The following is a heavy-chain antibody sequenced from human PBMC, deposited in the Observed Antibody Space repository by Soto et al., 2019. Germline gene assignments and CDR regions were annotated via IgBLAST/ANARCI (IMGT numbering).Heavy chain of an antibody. CDR2: INPSGGST. J-gene: IGHJ5*02. V-gene: IGHV1-46*01. Sequence: ASVKVSFKASGYTFTIYGIHWVRQAPGQGLEWMGIINPSGGSTSYAQKFQGRVTMTRDTSTSTVYMELSSLRSEDTAVYYCARGGYSQKYYDILTGYYHSLNWFDPWGQGTLVTVSS. CDR1: GYTFTIYG. CDR3: ARGGYSQKYYDILTGYYHSLNWFDP. D-gene: IGHD3-9*01.